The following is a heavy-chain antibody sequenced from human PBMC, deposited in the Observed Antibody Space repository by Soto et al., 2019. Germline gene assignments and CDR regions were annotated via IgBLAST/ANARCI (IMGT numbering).Heavy chain of an antibody. V-gene: IGHV3-33*01. CDR3: ARDSGRVVITYYFDY. D-gene: IGHD3-22*01. CDR1: GFTFSSYG. J-gene: IGHJ4*02. Sequence: GGSLRLSCAASGFTFSSYGMHWVRQAPGKGLEWVAVIWYDGSNKYYADSVKGRFTISRDNSKNTLYLQMNSLRAEDTAVYYCARDSGRVVITYYFDYWGQGTLVTVSS. CDR2: IWYDGSNK.